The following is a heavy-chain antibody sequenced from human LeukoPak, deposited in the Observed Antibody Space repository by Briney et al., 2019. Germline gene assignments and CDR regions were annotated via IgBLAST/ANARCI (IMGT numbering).Heavy chain of an antibody. V-gene: IGHV3-23*01. CDR3: AKDPGQIWFRDPPPDY. CDR1: GFTFSSYA. CDR2: ISGSGGST. J-gene: IGHJ4*02. D-gene: IGHD3-10*01. Sequence: PGGSLRLSCAASGFTFSSYAMSWVRQAPGKGLEWVSAISGSGGSTYYADSVKGRFTISRDNSKNTLYLQMNSLRAEDTAVYYCAKDPGQIWFRDPPPDYWGQGTLVTVSS.